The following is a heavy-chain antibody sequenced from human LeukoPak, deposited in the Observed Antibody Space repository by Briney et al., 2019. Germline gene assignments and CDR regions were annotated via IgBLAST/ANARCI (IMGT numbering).Heavy chain of an antibody. CDR3: AAGVLTSFMGSH. CDR1: VYTFTGYY. J-gene: IGHJ4*02. Sequence: ASVKVSCKASVYTFTGYYMHWVQQAPGQGVEWMGWINPNSGGTNYAQKFPGRVTMTRDTSSSTALMDLSRLRSDDTAVHYCAAGVLTSFMGSHWGQGHLVTVSS. CDR2: INPNSGGT. V-gene: IGHV1-2*02. D-gene: IGHD2-2*01.